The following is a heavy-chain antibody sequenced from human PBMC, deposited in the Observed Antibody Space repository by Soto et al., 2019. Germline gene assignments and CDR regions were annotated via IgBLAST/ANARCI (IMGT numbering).Heavy chain of an antibody. J-gene: IGHJ4*02. CDR1: GYTFTNYV. V-gene: IGHV1-3*01. D-gene: IGHD3-3*01. CDR3: AREGPFFWSAYNYRSYYFDF. CDR2: INSGSLNT. Sequence: ASVKVSCKASGYTFTNYVIHWVRQAPGQRLEWMGWINSGSLNTEYSQKFQGRITITRDTSASTAYMELSSLRSEDTALYYCAREGPFFWSAYNYRSYYFDFWGQGTLVTAPQ.